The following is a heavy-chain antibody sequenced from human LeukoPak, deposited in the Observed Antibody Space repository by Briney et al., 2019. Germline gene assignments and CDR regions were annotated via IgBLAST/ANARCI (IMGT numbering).Heavy chain of an antibody. CDR1: GYTFTSYG. D-gene: IGHD3-16*02. Sequence: ASVKVSCKAPGYTFTSYGISWVRQAPGQGLEWMGWISAYNGNTNYAQKLQGRVTMTTDTSTSTAYMELRSLRSDDTAVYYCARDTIMITFGGVIVMGAFDIWGQGTMVTVSS. CDR2: ISAYNGNT. J-gene: IGHJ3*02. CDR3: ARDTIMITFGGVIVMGAFDI. V-gene: IGHV1-18*01.